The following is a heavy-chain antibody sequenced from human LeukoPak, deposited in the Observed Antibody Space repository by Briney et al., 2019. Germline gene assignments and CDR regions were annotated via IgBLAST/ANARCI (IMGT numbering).Heavy chain of an antibody. CDR3: AKDPGGLIARLDY. CDR2: IRYDGSNK. J-gene: IGHJ4*02. V-gene: IGHV3-30*02. CDR1: GSTFNSNG. Sequence: GGSLRLSCAASGSTFNSNGMHWVRQAPGKGLEWVAFIRYDGSNKYYRESVKGRFTISRDNSKNTLYLQMNSLTAEDTAVYSCAKDPGGLIARLDYWGQGTLVTVSS. D-gene: IGHD3-16*02.